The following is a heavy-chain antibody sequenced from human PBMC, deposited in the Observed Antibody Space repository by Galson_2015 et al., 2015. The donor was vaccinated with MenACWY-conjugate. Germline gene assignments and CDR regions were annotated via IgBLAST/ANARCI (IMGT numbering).Heavy chain of an antibody. J-gene: IGHJ4*02. D-gene: IGHD1-26*01. CDR3: AKDIVVDGMWYFDY. CDR2: ISSSGGRP. V-gene: IGHV3-23*01. CDR1: GYTFSTYA. Sequence: SLRLSCAASGYTFSTYAMTWVRQAPGKGLEWVSSISSSGGRPYYADSVKGRFTISRDNSKNTLYLQMNNLRAEDTALYYCAKDIVVDGMWYFDYWGQGTLVTVSS.